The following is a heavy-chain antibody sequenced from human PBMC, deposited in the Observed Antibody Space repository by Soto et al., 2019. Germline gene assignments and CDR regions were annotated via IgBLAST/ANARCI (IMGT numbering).Heavy chain of an antibody. V-gene: IGHV4-39*07. CDR2: IYYSGST. CDR3: ARDLRAGVRGLGYYYGMDV. J-gene: IGHJ6*02. D-gene: IGHD3-10*01. Sequence: SETLSLTCTVSGGSISSSRYYWGWIRQPPGKGLEWIGSIYYSGSTYYNPSLKSRVTISVDTSRNQFSLKLSSVTAADTAVYYCARDLRAGVRGLGYYYGMDVWGQGTTVTVSS. CDR1: GGSISSSRYY.